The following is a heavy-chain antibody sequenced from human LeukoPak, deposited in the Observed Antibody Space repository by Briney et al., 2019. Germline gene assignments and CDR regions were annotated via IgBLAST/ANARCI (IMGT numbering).Heavy chain of an antibody. V-gene: IGHV3-64D*06. CDR1: GFTFSSYA. CDR3: VKIHSSGWYGLDY. D-gene: IGHD6-19*01. Sequence: GGSPRLSCSPSGFTFSSYAMHWVRPAPGKGVEYVSAISSNGGSTYYANSVEGRFTISRDNSKNTLYLQMCSLRAEDTAVYYCVKIHSSGWYGLDYWGQGTLVTVSS. CDR2: ISSNGGST. J-gene: IGHJ4*02.